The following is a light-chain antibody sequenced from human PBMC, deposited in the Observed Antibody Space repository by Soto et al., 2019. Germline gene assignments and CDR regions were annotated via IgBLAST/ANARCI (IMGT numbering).Light chain of an antibody. J-gene: IGKJ5*01. CDR3: QQRHMWPIT. CDR2: DAY. Sequence: EVVLTQSPVTLSLSPGERATLSCRASQSFRGLLAWYQQKPGQAPRLLIYDAYNRATGIPPRFSGSGSGTDFTLTISSLEPEASAVYCQQRHMWPITFGQGTRLEIK. V-gene: IGKV3-11*01. CDR1: QSFRGL.